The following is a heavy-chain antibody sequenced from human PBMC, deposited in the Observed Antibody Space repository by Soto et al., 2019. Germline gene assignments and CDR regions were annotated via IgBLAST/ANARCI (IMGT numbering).Heavy chain of an antibody. CDR1: GFTVSSNY. Sequence: EVQLVESGGGLIQPGGSLRLSCAASGFTVSSNYMSWVRQAPGKGLEWVSVIYSGGSTYYADSVKGRFTISRDNSKNTLYLQMHSLRAEDTAVYYCARDFVVIAAAGTFYYYGMDVWGQGTTVTVSS. J-gene: IGHJ6*02. D-gene: IGHD6-13*01. CDR3: ARDFVVIAAAGTFYYYGMDV. V-gene: IGHV3-53*01. CDR2: IYSGGST.